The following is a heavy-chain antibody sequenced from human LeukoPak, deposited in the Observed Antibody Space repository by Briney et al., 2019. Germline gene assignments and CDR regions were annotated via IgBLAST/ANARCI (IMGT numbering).Heavy chain of an antibody. CDR3: ARASEPITMVREWAMDV. CDR1: GFTFSSYS. V-gene: IGHV3-21*01. Sequence: PGGSLRLSCAASGFTFSSYSMNWVRQAPGKGLEWVSSISSSSSYIYYADSVKGRFTISRDNAKNSLYLQMNSLRAEDTAVYYCARASEPITMVREWAMDVWGKGTTVTVSS. CDR2: ISSSSSYI. J-gene: IGHJ6*03. D-gene: IGHD3-10*01.